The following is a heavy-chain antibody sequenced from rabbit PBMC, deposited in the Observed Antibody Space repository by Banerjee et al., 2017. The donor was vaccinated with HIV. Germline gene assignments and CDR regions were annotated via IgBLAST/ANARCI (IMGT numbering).Heavy chain of an antibody. CDR1: GFSFSSDA. J-gene: IGHJ4*01. V-gene: IGHV1S40*01. CDR3: ARDLAGVVGWNLNL. Sequence: QSLEESGGDLVKPGASLTLTCTASGFSFSSDAMCWVRQAPGKGLEWIACINTSSGNTVYASWAKGRFTISKTSSTTVTLQMTSLTAADTATYFCARDLAGVVGWNLNLWGPGTLVTVS. CDR2: INTSSGNT. D-gene: IGHD4-1*01.